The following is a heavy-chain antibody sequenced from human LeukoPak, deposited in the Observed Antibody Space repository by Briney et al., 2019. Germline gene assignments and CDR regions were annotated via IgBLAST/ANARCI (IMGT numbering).Heavy chain of an antibody. Sequence: SETLSLTCAVSGGSINSHYWGWIRQPPGKGLEWVGDIYYTGRNNYNPSLKSRVTISVDTSKNLLSLTLTSVLAADTAIYYCVRRDTGWNYFDYWGQGVLLTVSS. CDR1: GGSINSHY. CDR3: VRRDTGWNYFDY. J-gene: IGHJ4*02. V-gene: IGHV4-59*08. D-gene: IGHD6-19*01. CDR2: IYYTGRN.